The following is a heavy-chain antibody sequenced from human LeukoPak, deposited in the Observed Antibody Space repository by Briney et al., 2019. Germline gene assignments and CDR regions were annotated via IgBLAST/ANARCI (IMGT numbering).Heavy chain of an antibody. CDR1: GFTFSSYG. CDR2: ISYDGSNK. V-gene: IGHV3-30*18. D-gene: IGHD3-16*02. CDR3: AKDEITFGGVIVPPLFDY. Sequence: GRSLRLSCAASGFTFSSYGMPWVRQAPGKGLEWVAVISYDGSNKYYADSVKGRFTISRDNSKNTLYLQMNSLRAEDTAVYYCAKDEITFGGVIVPPLFDYWGQGTLVTVSS. J-gene: IGHJ4*02.